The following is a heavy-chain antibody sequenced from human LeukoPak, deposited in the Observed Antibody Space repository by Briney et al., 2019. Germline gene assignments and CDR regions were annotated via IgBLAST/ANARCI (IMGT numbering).Heavy chain of an antibody. V-gene: IGHV3-53*01. CDR2: IYSGGAT. D-gene: IGHD1-1*01. CDR1: GFTVISNL. CDR3: ATWNWNVYYFNY. J-gene: IGHJ4*02. Sequence: GGSLRLSCAASGFTVISNLMTWVRQSPGRGLEWLSSIYSGGATYYADSVKGRSTISRDNSKNTLYLQMNSLRAEDAAVYYCATWNWNVYYFNYWGQGTLVTVSS.